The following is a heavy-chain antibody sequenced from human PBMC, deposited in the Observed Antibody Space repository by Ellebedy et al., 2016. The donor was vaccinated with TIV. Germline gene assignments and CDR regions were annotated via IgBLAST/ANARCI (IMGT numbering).Heavy chain of an antibody. Sequence: PGGSLRLSCAASGCTSRNYWMHWVRQAPGKGLVWVSRVNTDGSSTSYADSVKGRFTISRDNAGNTLHLQMNNLRVEDTAVYYCACWAGQERFQGPFDYWGQGTLVIVSS. J-gene: IGHJ4*02. V-gene: IGHV3-74*01. D-gene: IGHD3-3*01. CDR2: VNTDGSST. CDR1: GCTSRNYW. CDR3: ACWAGQERFQGPFDY.